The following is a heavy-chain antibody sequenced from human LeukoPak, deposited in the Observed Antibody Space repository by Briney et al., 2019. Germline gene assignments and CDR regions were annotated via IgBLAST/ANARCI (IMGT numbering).Heavy chain of an antibody. CDR3: ARDGRYYGSGSPSY. Sequence: PSETLSLTCAVYGGSFSVYYWSWIRQPPAKGLEWIGEINHSGSTNYKPSLKSRVTISVDTSKNKFSLKLSSVTAADTAVYDCARDGRYYGSGSPSYWGQGTLVTVSS. V-gene: IGHV4-34*01. CDR2: INHSGST. J-gene: IGHJ4*02. D-gene: IGHD3-10*01. CDR1: GGSFSVYY.